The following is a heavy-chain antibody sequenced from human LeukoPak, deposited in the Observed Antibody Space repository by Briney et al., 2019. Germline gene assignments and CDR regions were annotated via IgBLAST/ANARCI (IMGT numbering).Heavy chain of an antibody. CDR3: ARRDGYNPFDY. V-gene: IGHV1-69*02. CDR2: IIPILGIA. J-gene: IGHJ4*02. D-gene: IGHD5-24*01. CDR1: GGTFSRYT. Sequence: KVSCTASGGTFSRYTIRWVRQATGQGLEWMGRIIPILGIANYAQKSEGRVTITADKATSTAYTELSSLRSEDTAVYYCARRDGYNPFDYWGQGTLVTVSS.